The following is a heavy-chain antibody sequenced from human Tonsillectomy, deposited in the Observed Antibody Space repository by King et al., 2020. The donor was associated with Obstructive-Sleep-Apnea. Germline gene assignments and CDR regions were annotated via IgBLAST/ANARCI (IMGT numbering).Heavy chain of an antibody. CDR3: ARDRYYDTSGYYSYYFDY. V-gene: IGHV4-59*01. CDR1: GDSISSYY. CDR2: IYYTGST. Sequence: QLQESGPGLVKPSETLSLTCTVSGDSISSYYWSWIRQPPGKGLEWIGYIYYTGSTNYNPSLKSRVTISVETSKNHFSLKLSSVTAADTAVYYCARDRYYDTSGYYSYYFDYWGQGTLVTVSS. D-gene: IGHD3-22*01. J-gene: IGHJ4*02.